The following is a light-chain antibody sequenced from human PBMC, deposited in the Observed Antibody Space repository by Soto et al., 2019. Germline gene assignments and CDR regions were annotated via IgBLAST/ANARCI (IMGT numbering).Light chain of an antibody. CDR3: QQYNNWPRT. CDR1: QSVGSN. V-gene: IGKV3-15*01. CDR2: GAS. J-gene: IGKJ1*01. Sequence: EVVMTQSPATLSVSPGERATLSCRASQSVGSNVAWYQQKPGQAPRLLIYGASTRATDIPGRFSGSGSGTEFTLTISSLQSEDFAVYYCQQYNNWPRTFGQGTKVEIK.